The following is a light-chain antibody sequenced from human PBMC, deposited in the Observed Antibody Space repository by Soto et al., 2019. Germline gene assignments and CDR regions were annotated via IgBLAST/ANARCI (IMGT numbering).Light chain of an antibody. J-gene: IGLJ3*02. CDR1: SSDVGGYNY. CDR2: QVT. CDR3: SSYTSSITWV. V-gene: IGLV2-14*01. Sequence: QSVPTQPASVSGSPGQSITISCTGTSSDVGGYNYVSWYQQHPGKAPKLVISQVTNRPSGVSDRFSGSKSGNTASLTISGPQAEDEADYYCSSYTSSITWVFGGGTKLTVL.